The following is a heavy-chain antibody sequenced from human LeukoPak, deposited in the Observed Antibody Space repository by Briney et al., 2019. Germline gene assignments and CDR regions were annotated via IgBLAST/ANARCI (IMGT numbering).Heavy chain of an antibody. CDR1: GDSIRSNNYY. J-gene: IGHJ4*02. Sequence: SETLSLTCTVSGDSIRSNNYYWGWIRQPPGKGLEWIGSIYDTGSTFYNPSLKSRVIISVDTSKNQFSLKLSSVTAADAAVYYCQSRFLEWLLDYWGQGTLVTVSS. V-gene: IGHV4-39*01. D-gene: IGHD3-3*01. CDR3: QSRFLEWLLDY. CDR2: IYDTGST.